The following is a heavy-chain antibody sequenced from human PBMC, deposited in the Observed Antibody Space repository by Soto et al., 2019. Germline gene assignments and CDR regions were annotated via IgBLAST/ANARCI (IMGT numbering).Heavy chain of an antibody. J-gene: IGHJ6*02. CDR3: ARGRGAARPRYYYYYGMDG. CDR1: GGSFSGYY. CDR2: INHSGST. Sequence: QVQLQQWGAGLLKPSETLSLTCAVYGGSFSGYYWSWIRQPPGKGLEWIGEINHSGSTNYNPTLKSRVTISVDTSKHQFTLKLSSVTAADTAVYYCARGRGAARPRYYYYYGMDGWGQGTTVTGSS. D-gene: IGHD3-10*01. V-gene: IGHV4-34*01.